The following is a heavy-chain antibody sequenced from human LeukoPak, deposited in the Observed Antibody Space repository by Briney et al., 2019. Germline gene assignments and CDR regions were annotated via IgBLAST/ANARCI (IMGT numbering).Heavy chain of an antibody. J-gene: IGHJ2*01. CDR1: GGSISNYY. CDR2: IYASGST. D-gene: IGHD3-9*01. Sequence: SETLSLTCTVSGGSISNYYWSWIRQPAGKGLEWIGRIYASGSTNYNPSLKSRVTMSVDTSKNQFSLKLSSVTAADTAVYYCARDRHYDILTGYTHWYFDLWGRGTLVTVSS. CDR3: ARDRHYDILTGYTHWYFDL. V-gene: IGHV4-4*07.